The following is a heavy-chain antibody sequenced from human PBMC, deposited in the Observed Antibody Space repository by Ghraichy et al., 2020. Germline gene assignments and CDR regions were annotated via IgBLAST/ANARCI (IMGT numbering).Heavy chain of an antibody. CDR2: INHSGST. V-gene: IGHV4-34*01. J-gene: IGHJ4*02. D-gene: IGHD2-15*01. Sequence: SETLSLTCAVSGGSFSGYYWSWIRQPPRKGLEWIGEINHSGSTNYNPSLKSRVPISVDTSKNQFSLTLSSVTAADTAVYYCAKAYCSGGSCYHDYCGQGTLVSVSS. CDR3: AKAYCSGGSCYHDY. CDR1: GGSFSGYY.